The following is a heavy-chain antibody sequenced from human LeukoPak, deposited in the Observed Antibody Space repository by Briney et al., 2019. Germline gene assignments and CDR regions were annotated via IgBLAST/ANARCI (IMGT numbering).Heavy chain of an antibody. CDR2: INSDGSST. V-gene: IGHV3-74*01. D-gene: IGHD2-15*01. CDR3: ARGAPVIVVVVAATHDY. CDR1: EFTFSSYW. J-gene: IGHJ4*02. Sequence: VGSLRLSCAASEFTFSSYWMHWVRQAPGKGLVWVSRINSDGSSTSYADSVKGRFTISRDNAKNTLYLQMNSLRDEDTAVYYCARGAPVIVVVVAATHDYCGQGTLVTVSS.